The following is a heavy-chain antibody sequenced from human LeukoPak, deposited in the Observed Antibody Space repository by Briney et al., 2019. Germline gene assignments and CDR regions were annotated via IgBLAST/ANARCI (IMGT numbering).Heavy chain of an antibody. J-gene: IGHJ4*02. CDR3: ARVQGYDYVWGSYRYGTVDY. D-gene: IGHD3-16*02. V-gene: IGHV4-59*12. Sequence: SETLSLTCSVSGGSISSNCWSWIRQPPGKGLEWIGYIHYSGSTNYNPSLKSRVTMSVDTSKNQFSLKLSSVTAADTAVYYCARVQGYDYVWGSYRYGTVDYWGQGTLVTVSS. CDR2: IHYSGST. CDR1: GGSISSNC.